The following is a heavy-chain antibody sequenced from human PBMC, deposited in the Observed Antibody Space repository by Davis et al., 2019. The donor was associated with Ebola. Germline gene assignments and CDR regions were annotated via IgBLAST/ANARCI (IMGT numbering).Heavy chain of an antibody. D-gene: IGHD3-3*01. CDR2: ISSSSSYT. CDR1: GFTFSDYY. J-gene: IGHJ3*02. CDR3: ARVKRVNFGVVIIWAEAFDI. Sequence: GGSLRLSCAASGFTFSDYYMSWIRQAPGKGLEWVSYISSSSSYTNYADSVKGRFTISRDNAKNSLYLQMNSLRAEDTAVYYCARVKRVNFGVVIIWAEAFDIWGQGTMVTVSS. V-gene: IGHV3-11*06.